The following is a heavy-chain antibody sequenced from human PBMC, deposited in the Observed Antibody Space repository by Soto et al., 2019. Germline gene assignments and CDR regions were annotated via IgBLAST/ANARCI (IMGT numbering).Heavy chain of an antibody. D-gene: IGHD2-15*01. J-gene: IGHJ4*02. CDR1: GVSISSGGYY. Sequence: SLTCTVSGVSISSGGYYWSWIRQHPGKGLEWIGNIYYSGRTYYNPSLKSRVILSVDTSKYHFSLTLRSVTAADSAMYYCASVIGSYSKDYFDFWCQGALVTVSS. CDR3: ASVIGSYSKDYFDF. V-gene: IGHV4-31*02. CDR2: IYYSGRT.